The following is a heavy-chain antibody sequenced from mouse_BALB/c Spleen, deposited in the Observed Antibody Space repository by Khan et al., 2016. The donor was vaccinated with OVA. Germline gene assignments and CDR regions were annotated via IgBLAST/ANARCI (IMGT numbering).Heavy chain of an antibody. J-gene: IGHJ3*01. Sequence: EVELVESGGGLVKPGGSLKLSCAASGFAFSSYDMSWVRQTPEKRLEWVAYISSGGGSTSYPDTVKGRFTISRDNAKNILYLQMGSLKSEDTAMYYCARHSGTWFAYWGQGTLVTVSA. CDR1: GFAFSSYD. V-gene: IGHV5-12-1*01. D-gene: IGHD3-3*01. CDR2: ISSGGGST. CDR3: ARHSGTWFAY.